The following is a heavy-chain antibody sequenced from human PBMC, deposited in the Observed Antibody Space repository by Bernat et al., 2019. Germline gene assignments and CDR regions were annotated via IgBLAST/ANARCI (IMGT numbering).Heavy chain of an antibody. V-gene: IGHV3-23*04. D-gene: IGHD2/OR15-2a*01. CDR2: ISDTFSSP. CDR1: GCTFRSYG. J-gene: IGHJ3*02. CDR3: ATDSPVLPI. Sequence: EVQLVESGGGLVQPGGSLRLACAAAGCTFRSYGMRWVRQTPGRGLEWGSAISDTFSSPYYADSVTCRFTLSRDHSKNTLFLQMHSLRAAATAVYYCATDSPVLPIWGQGTMVTVSS.